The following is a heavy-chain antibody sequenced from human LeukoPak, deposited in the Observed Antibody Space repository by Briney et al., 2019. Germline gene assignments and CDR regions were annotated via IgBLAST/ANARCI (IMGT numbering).Heavy chain of an antibody. Sequence: GGSLRLSCTASGFTFSSSAMSWVRQAPGKGLEWVSAISDNGGYTYYADSVQGRFTISRDNSKSTLCLQMNSLRAEDTAVYYCAKQLGYCSDGSCYFPYWGQGTLVTASS. CDR3: AKQLGYCSDGSCYFPY. V-gene: IGHV3-23*01. J-gene: IGHJ4*02. CDR2: ISDNGGYT. D-gene: IGHD2-15*01. CDR1: GFTFSSSA.